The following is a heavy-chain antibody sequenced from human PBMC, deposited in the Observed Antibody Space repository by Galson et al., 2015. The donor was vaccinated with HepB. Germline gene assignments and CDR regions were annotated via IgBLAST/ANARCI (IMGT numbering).Heavy chain of an antibody. CDR3: AKDEFYDSTGYYPSYFNY. V-gene: IGHV3-23*01. CDR2: LSGSGART. J-gene: IGHJ4*02. CDR1: GFTFNSHA. D-gene: IGHD3-22*01. Sequence: SLRLSCAASGFTFNSHAVTWVRQNPGKGLEWVSGLSGSGARTYYADSVKGRFTISRDNSKNTLYLQMNSLRAEDTAVYYCAKDEFYDSTGYYPSYFNYWGQGTLVTVSS.